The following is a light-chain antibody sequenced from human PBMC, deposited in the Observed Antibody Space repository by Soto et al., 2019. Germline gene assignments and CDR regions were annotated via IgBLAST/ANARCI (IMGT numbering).Light chain of an antibody. Sequence: EIMLTQSPGTLCWSTGERATLSCRASQSVSSSYLAWYQQKPGQAPRLLIYGASSRATGIPDRFSGSGSGTDFTLTISRLEPEDFAVYYCQQYGSSPTYTFGQGTKLEIK. CDR1: QSVSSSY. J-gene: IGKJ2*01. V-gene: IGKV3-20*01. CDR3: QQYGSSPTYT. CDR2: GAS.